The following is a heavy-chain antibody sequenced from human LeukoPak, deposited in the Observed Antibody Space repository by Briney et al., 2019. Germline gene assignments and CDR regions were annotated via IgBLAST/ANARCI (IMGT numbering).Heavy chain of an antibody. CDR3: ATPRGSGSYLAFDH. CDR2: INSDGSST. Sequence: PGGSLRLSCAASGFTFSSYWMHWVRQAPGKGLVRVSRINSDGSSTSYADSVKGRFTISRDNAKNTLYLQMKSLRREDTAVYYCATPRGSGSYLAFDHWGQGTLVTVSS. V-gene: IGHV3-74*01. CDR1: GFTFSSYW. D-gene: IGHD1-26*01. J-gene: IGHJ4*02.